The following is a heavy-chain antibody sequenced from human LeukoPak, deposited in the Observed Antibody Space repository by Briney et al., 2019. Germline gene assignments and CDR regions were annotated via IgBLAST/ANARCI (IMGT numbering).Heavy chain of an antibody. J-gene: IGHJ5*02. CDR2: ISYDGSNK. CDR1: GFTVSSNY. D-gene: IGHD3-10*01. Sequence: GGSLRLSCAASGFTVSSNYMSWVRQAPGKGLEWVAVISYDGSNKYYADSVKGRFSISRDNSKNTLYLQMNRLRADDTAVYYCARDRSQEFDPWGQGTLVTVSS. CDR3: ARDRSQEFDP. V-gene: IGHV3-30*03.